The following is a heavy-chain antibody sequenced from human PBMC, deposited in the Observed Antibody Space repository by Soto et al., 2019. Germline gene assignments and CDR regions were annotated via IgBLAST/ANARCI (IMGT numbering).Heavy chain of an antibody. CDR1: GYTFTSYD. J-gene: IGHJ5*02. V-gene: IGHV1-8*01. CDR2: MNPNSGNT. Sequence: GASVKVSCKASGYTFTSYDINWVRQATGQGLEWMGWMNPNSGNTGYAQKFQGRVTMTRNTSISTAYMELSSLRSKDTAVYYCARGPTRKAKPIGTTPREGGDPWGQGTLVTVSS. D-gene: IGHD1-7*01. CDR3: ARGPTRKAKPIGTTPREGGDP.